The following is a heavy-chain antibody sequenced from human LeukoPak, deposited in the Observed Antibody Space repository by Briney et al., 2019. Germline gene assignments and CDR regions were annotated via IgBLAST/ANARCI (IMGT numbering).Heavy chain of an antibody. CDR2: ISSSGDKT. CDR1: GFTFTKYA. J-gene: IGHJ4*02. CDR3: AKGLEPATDVKQTFDF. V-gene: IGHV3-23*01. Sequence: GGSLRLSCGASGFTFTKYAMSWVRLGPGKGLEWVSAISSSGDKTHYVDSVKGRFTISRDNSRNTVYLQMNSLRVEDAALYYCAKGLEPATDVKQTFDFWGQGALVTVSS. D-gene: IGHD1-26*01.